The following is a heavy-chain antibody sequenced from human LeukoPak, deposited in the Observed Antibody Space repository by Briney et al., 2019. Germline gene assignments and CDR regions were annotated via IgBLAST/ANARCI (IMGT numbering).Heavy chain of an antibody. J-gene: IGHJ4*02. CDR1: GGSFSGYY. D-gene: IGHD6-6*01. CDR2: INHSGST. Sequence: SETLSLTCAVYGGSFSGYYWSWIRQPPGKGLEWIGEINHSGSTNYNPSLKSRVTISVDTSKNQFSLKLSSVTAADTAVYYCASRKYSSSSYFDYWGQGTLVTVSS. V-gene: IGHV4-34*01. CDR3: ASRKYSSSSYFDY.